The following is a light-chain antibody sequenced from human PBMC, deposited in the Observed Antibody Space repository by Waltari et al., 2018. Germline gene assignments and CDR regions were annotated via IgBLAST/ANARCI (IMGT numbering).Light chain of an antibody. Sequence: NFMLTQSHSVSESPGKTVTISCTRSSGSIASNSVQGYQQRPGSAPTTVMYENNQRPSGVPDRFSASIDRSSNSASLTISGLKTEDEADYYCQSYDNSIWLFGGGTKLTVL. V-gene: IGLV6-57*03. CDR3: QSYDNSIWL. J-gene: IGLJ3*02. CDR1: SGSIASNS. CDR2: ENN.